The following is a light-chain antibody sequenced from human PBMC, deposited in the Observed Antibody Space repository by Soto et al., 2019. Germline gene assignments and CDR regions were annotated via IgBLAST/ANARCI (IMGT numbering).Light chain of an antibody. CDR1: QTVGSAY. Sequence: EIVLTQSPGTLSLSPGERATLSCRASQTVGSAYLVWYQHKPGQAPRLLIYGTSSRATGIPDRISGSGSGTHFTLTISRLEPEDFAVYSCQQYGSSRWTFGQGTKVEAK. J-gene: IGKJ1*01. CDR2: GTS. V-gene: IGKV3-20*01. CDR3: QQYGSSRWT.